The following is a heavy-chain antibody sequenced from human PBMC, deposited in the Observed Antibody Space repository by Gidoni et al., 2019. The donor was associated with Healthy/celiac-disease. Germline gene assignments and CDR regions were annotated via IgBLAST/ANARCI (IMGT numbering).Heavy chain of an antibody. Sequence: QVQLQESGPGLVKPSETLSLTSTVSGGSISSYSWSWIRQPPGKGLEWIGYIYYSGSTNYNPSLKSRVTISVDTSKNQFSLKLSSVTAADTAVYYCARESDYYDSSGRAEYFQHWGQGTLVTVSS. CDR2: IYYSGST. D-gene: IGHD3-22*01. CDR1: GGSISSYS. J-gene: IGHJ1*01. V-gene: IGHV4-59*01. CDR3: ARESDYYDSSGRAEYFQH.